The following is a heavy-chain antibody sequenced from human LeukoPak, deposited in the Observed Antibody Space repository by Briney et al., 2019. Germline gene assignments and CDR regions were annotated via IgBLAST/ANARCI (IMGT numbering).Heavy chain of an antibody. V-gene: IGHV4-4*07. CDR1: GGSIRSYC. J-gene: IGHJ4*02. CDR2: IYNSGST. Sequence: SESLSLTSTVSGGSIRSYCWCWMRRPPGTGLEGIGRIYNSGSTNYNPSLKSRVTMSVDTSKNQFSLKLSSVTAADTAVYYCARTIDVLLWFGESSGWYYFDYWGQGTLVTVSS. D-gene: IGHD3-10*01. CDR3: ARTIDVLLWFGESSGWYYFDY.